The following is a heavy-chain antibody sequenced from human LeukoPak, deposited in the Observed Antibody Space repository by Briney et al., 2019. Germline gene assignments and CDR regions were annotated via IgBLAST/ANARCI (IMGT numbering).Heavy chain of an antibody. D-gene: IGHD2-15*01. CDR2: IYPGDSDT. Sequence: PGESLKISCKGSGYSFTSYWIAWVRQMPGKGLEWMAVIYPGDSDTRYSPSFQGQVTISADKSINTAYLQWSSLKASDTAMYYCARLVDIVVVVAATDTHFDYWGRGTLVTVSS. J-gene: IGHJ4*02. CDR3: ARLVDIVVVVAATDTHFDY. CDR1: GYSFTSYW. V-gene: IGHV5-51*01.